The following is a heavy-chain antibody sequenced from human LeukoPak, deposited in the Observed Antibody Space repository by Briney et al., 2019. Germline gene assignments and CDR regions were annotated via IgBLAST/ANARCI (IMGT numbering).Heavy chain of an antibody. CDR3: ARGLYDYVWRSYRLGLPHIYYFDY. V-gene: IGHV4-59*01. D-gene: IGHD3-16*02. CDR1: GGSISSYY. CDR2: IYYSGST. J-gene: IGHJ4*02. Sequence: SETLSLTCTVSGGSISSYYWSWVRQPPGKGLEWIRDIYYSGSTTYNPSLKSRVTISVDTSKNQFSLKLSSVTDADTAVYYCARGLYDYVWRSYRLGLPHIYYFDYWGQGTLVTVSS.